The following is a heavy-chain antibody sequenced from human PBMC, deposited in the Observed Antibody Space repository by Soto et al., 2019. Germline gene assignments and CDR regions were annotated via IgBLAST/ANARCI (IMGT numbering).Heavy chain of an antibody. D-gene: IGHD6-19*01. CDR3: ARAAQWLGFDY. CDR1: GFTVSSNY. CDR2: IFSGGST. Sequence: EVQLVESGGGLIQPGGSLRLSCAASGFTVSSNYMSWVRQAPGKGLEWVSLIFSGGSTYYADSVKGRFTISRDNSKNTLYLQINSLRVEDTAVYYCARAAQWLGFDYWGQGTLVTVSS. V-gene: IGHV3-53*01. J-gene: IGHJ4*02.